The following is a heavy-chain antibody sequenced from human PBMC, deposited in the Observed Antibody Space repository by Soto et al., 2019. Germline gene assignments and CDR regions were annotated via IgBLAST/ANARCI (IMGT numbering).Heavy chain of an antibody. V-gene: IGHV3-66*01. Sequence: GGSLRLSCAASGFTVSSNYMSWVRQAPGKGLEWVSVIYSGGSTYYADSVKGRFTISRDNSKNTLYLQMNSLRAEDTAVYYCARVPREGYYYYYYMDVWGKGTTVTVSS. CDR3: ARVPREGYYYYYYMDV. CDR1: GFTVSSNY. CDR2: IYSGGST. J-gene: IGHJ6*03.